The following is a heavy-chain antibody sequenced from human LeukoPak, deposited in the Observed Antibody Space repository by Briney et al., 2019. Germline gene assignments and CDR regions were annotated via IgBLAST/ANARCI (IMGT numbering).Heavy chain of an antibody. CDR1: GFTFSDYY. Sequence: PGGSLRLSCAASGFTFSDYYMSWIRQAPGKGLEWVSYISRSGSTIYYADSVKGRFTISRDNSKNTLYLQMNSLRAEDTAVYYCARDLLSIAARPGYYYMDVWGKGTTVTVSS. CDR2: ISRSGSTI. J-gene: IGHJ6*03. D-gene: IGHD6-6*01. V-gene: IGHV3-11*04. CDR3: ARDLLSIAARPGYYYMDV.